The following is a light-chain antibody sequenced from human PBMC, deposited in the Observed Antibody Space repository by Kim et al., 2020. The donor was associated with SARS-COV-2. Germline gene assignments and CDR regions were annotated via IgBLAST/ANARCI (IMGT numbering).Light chain of an antibody. Sequence: EIVLTQSPATLSVSPGERVTLSCKASQSVTTNLAWYQQKPGQPPRYLIYGASTRATGIPARFSGSGSGTEFTLTITSLQSEDFAVYYCQQHNDGWTFGQGTKLEI. CDR1: QSVTTN. CDR2: GAS. CDR3: QQHNDGWT. J-gene: IGKJ1*01. V-gene: IGKV3D-15*01.